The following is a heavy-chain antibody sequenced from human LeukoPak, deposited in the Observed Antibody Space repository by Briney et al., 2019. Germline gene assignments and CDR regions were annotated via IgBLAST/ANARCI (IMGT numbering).Heavy chain of an antibody. V-gene: IGHV3-21*01. J-gene: IGHJ4*02. Sequence: GGSLRLSCAASGFTFSSYSMNWVRQAPGKGLEGVTSISSRSSYIYYADSLKGRFTISRDNAKNSLYLQMNSLRAEDTAVYYCARDRYSSSCGGDYWGQGTLVTVSS. CDR3: ARDRYSSSCGGDY. D-gene: IGHD6-13*01. CDR1: GFTFSSYS. CDR2: ISSRSSYI.